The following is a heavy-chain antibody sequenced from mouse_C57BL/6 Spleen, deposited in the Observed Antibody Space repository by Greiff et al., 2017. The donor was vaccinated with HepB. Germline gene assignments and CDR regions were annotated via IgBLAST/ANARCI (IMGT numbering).Heavy chain of an antibody. CDR2: IYPGSGNT. D-gene: IGHD3-2*02. V-gene: IGHV1-76*01. CDR3: ARGGSSGYGWFAY. J-gene: IGHJ3*01. CDR1: GYTFTDYY. Sequence: VQLQQSGAELVRPGASVKLSCKASGYTFTDYYINWVKQRPGQGLEWIARIYPGSGNTYYNEKFKGKATLTAEKSSSTAYMQLSSLTSEDSAVYFCARGGSSGYGWFAYWGQGTLVTVSA.